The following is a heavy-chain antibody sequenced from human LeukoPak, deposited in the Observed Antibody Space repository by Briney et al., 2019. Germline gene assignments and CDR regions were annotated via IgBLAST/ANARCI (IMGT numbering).Heavy chain of an antibody. D-gene: IGHD5-18*01. J-gene: IGHJ2*01. CDR1: GYTFTIYY. CDR2: INPSGGST. Sequence: VASVTVSCTASGYTFTIYYMHWVRQAPGQGLEWMGIINPSGGSTSYAQKFQGRVTMTRDTSTSTVYMELSSLRSEDTAVYYCARGPGMVTPPFDLWGRGTLVTVSS. V-gene: IGHV1-46*01. CDR3: ARGPGMVTPPFDL.